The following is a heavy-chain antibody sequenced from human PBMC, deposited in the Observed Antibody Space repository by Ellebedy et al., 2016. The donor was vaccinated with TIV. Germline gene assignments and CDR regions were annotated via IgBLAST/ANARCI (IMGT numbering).Heavy chain of an antibody. CDR1: GCTFSSYA. D-gene: IGHD3-3*01. V-gene: IGHV1-69*04. J-gene: IGHJ4*02. CDR3: ARSYEKGVEGEDY. Sequence: SVKVSCXASGCTFSSYAIRWVRQAPGQGLEWMGRIIPILGIANYAQKFQGRVTITADKSTSTAYMELSSLRSEDTAVYYCARSYEKGVEGEDYWGQGTLVTVSS. CDR2: IIPILGIA.